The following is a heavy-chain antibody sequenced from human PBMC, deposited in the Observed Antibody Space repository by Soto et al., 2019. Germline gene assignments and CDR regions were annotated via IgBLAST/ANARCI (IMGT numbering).Heavy chain of an antibody. V-gene: IGHV4-31*03. J-gene: IGHJ4*02. CDR2: IYYSGST. CDR1: GGSISSGGYY. CDR3: ARAARQSEVATMTMRYFDY. D-gene: IGHD5-12*01. Sequence: SETLSLTCTVSGGSISSGGYYWSWIRQHPGKGLEWIGYIYYSGSTYYNPSLKSRVTISVDTSKNQFSLKLSSVTAADTAVYYCARAARQSEVATMTMRYFDYWGQGTLVTVSS.